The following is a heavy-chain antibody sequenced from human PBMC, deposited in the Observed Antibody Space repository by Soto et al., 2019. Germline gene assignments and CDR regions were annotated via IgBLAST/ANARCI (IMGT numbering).Heavy chain of an antibody. CDR3: AKALVVLQAAAFDY. D-gene: IGHD2-2*01. CDR2: ISGSGGST. V-gene: IGHV3-23*01. Sequence: PGVSLRLSFAASGSTFSSYAMSWFRQAPGKGLEWVSAISGSGGSTYYADSVKGRFTISRDNSKNALYLQMNSLRAEDTAVYYGAKALVVLQAAAFDYWGQGTLFTVSS. J-gene: IGHJ4*02. CDR1: GSTFSSYA.